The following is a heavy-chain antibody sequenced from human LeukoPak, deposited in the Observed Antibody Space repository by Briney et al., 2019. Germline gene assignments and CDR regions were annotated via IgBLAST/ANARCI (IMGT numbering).Heavy chain of an antibody. CDR1: GYTSTNYD. Sequence: ASVKVSFKASGYTSTNYDIGWVRQAPGQGLEWMGCNSTYNGNTNYAQKFQGRVTMATDTSTSTAYMELRSLRSDDTAVYYCARRDLRELDHWGQGTLVTVSS. D-gene: IGHD4-17*01. V-gene: IGHV1-18*01. CDR3: ARRDLRELDH. CDR2: NSTYNGNT. J-gene: IGHJ4*02.